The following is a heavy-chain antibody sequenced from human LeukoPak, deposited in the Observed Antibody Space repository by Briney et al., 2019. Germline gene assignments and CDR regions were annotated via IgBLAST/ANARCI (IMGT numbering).Heavy chain of an antibody. V-gene: IGHV3-21*01. CDR2: ISTSSRYI. D-gene: IGHD2-2*01. CDR1: GFTLSNYD. CDR3: ARADCSSSTCYLRRSWFDP. Sequence: GGSLRLSCAASGFTLSNYDMNWVRQALGKRLEWVSSISTSSRYIYYKDSVRGRFTISRDDAKNSLYLEMNSLRAEDTAVYYCARADCSSSTCYLRRSWFDPWGQGTLVTVSS. J-gene: IGHJ5*02.